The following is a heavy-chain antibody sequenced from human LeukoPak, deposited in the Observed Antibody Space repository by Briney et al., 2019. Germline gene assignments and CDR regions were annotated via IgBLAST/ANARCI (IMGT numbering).Heavy chain of an antibody. CDR1: GYTFTGYY. CDR3: ARGVVVVITTNDIREFDP. CDR2: INPNSGGT. V-gene: IGHV1-2*02. Sequence: ASVKVSCKASGYTFTGYYMHWVRQAPGQGLEWMGWINPNSGGTNYAQKFQGRVTMTRDTSISTAYMELSRLRSDDTAVYYCARGVVVVITTNDIREFDPWGQGTLVTVYS. J-gene: IGHJ5*02. D-gene: IGHD3-22*01.